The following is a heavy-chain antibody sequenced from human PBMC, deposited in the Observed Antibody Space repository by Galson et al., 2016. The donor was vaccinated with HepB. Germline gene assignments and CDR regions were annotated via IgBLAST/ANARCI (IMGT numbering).Heavy chain of an antibody. CDR2: IYDSGYT. D-gene: IGHD6-6*01. CDR1: GGSINNYY. CDR3: AGSDYSSSFVDY. V-gene: IGHV4-59*01. J-gene: IGHJ4*02. Sequence: LSLTCTVSGGSINNYYWSWIRQPPGKGLEWIGYIYDSGYTNYNPSLKSRVTISVDTSKNQFSLKLSSVPAVDTAVYYCAGSDYSSSFVDYWGQGTLVTVSS.